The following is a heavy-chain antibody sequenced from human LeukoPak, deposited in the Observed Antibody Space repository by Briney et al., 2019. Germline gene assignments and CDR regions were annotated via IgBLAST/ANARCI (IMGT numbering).Heavy chain of an antibody. V-gene: IGHV3-33*01. Sequence: GGSLRLSCAASGFTFSSYGMHWVRQAPGKGLEWVAVIWYDGSNKYYADSVKGRFTISRDNSKNTLYLQMNSLRAEDTAVYYCARGESSWYDDAFDIWGQGTMVTVSS. J-gene: IGHJ3*02. D-gene: IGHD6-13*01. CDR3: ARGESSWYDDAFDI. CDR1: GFTFSSYG. CDR2: IWYDGSNK.